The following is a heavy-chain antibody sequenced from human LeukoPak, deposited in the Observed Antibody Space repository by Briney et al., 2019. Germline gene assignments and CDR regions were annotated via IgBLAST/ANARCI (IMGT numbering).Heavy chain of an antibody. CDR2: INPNSGGT. J-gene: IGHJ4*02. CDR3: ARLTLAAAISFLNY. V-gene: IGHV1-2*02. Sequence: ASVKVSCKASGYTFTSYDINWVRQATGQGLEWMGWINPNSGGTNYAQKFQGRVTMTRDTSISTAYMELSGLRSDDTAVYYCARLTLAAAISFLNYWGQGTLVTVSS. D-gene: IGHD6-13*01. CDR1: GYTFTSYD.